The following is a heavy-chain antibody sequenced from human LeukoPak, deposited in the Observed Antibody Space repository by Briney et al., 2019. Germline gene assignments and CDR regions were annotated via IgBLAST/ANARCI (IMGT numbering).Heavy chain of an antibody. V-gene: IGHV4-30-2*01. CDR2: IDHSGST. CDR1: GGSMSSGGDY. J-gene: IGHJ5*02. CDR3: ARGFIMVRGLYSGWFDP. Sequence: PSETLSLTRTVSGGSMSSGGDYWGWIRRRPGKGLGGSGKIDHSGSTYYNPSLRRRVTISLDRSKDQFSLKLTSVTAADTAVYYCARGFIMVRGLYSGWFDPWGQGTRVTVSS. D-gene: IGHD3-10*01.